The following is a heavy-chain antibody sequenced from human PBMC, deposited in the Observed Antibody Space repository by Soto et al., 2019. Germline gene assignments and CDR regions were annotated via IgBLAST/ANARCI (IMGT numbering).Heavy chain of an antibody. J-gene: IGHJ6*02. Sequence: GGSLRLSCAAPEFTFSTYGMHWVRQAPGKGLEWVGLISYDGSYKYYAESMKGRFTISRDNSKNTLYLQLNSLRAADTAVYYCAKDPTYDSSGYYFYYGMDVWGQGTTVTVSS. CDR3: AKDPTYDSSGYYFYYGMDV. V-gene: IGHV3-30*18. D-gene: IGHD3-22*01. CDR2: ISYDGSYK. CDR1: EFTFSTYG.